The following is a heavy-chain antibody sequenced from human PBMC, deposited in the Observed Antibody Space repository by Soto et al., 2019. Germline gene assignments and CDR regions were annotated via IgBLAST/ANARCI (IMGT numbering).Heavy chain of an antibody. D-gene: IGHD2-2*01. V-gene: IGHV4-59*01. CDR3: ARAPGASRFKFDS. CDR1: GGSISSYY. Sequence: QVHLQESGPGLVKPSETLSLTCTVSGGSISSYYWSWIRQPPGKGLEWIGYIYYSGSTSYNSSLKSRVTISADTSKNQVSLNLNSVTAADTAVYYCARAPGASRFKFDSWGQGTLVAVSS. J-gene: IGHJ4*02. CDR2: IYYSGST.